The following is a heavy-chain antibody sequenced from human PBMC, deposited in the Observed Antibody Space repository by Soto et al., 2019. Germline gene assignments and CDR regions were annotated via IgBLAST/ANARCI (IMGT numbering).Heavy chain of an antibody. J-gene: IGHJ5*02. CDR3: ARGSTIVRGAPSWFDP. CDR1: GGTFSRYT. CDR2: IIPIAAIA. D-gene: IGHD3-10*01. V-gene: IGHV1-69*02. Sequence: QVQLVQSGAEVKKPGSSVKVSCKASGGTFSRYTINWVRQAPGQGLEWMGRIIPIAAIANYTQKFQGRVTITVDKSSTTAYMDLSRLRSDETAVYYCARGSTIVRGAPSWFDPWGQGTLVTVSS.